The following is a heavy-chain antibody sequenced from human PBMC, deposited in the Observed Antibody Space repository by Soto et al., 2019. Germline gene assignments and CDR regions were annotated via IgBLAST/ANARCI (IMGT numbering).Heavy chain of an antibody. V-gene: IGHV4-31*03. CDR3: ASIVTGTTLYTTYDY. Sequence: TLSLTRTVSGGSISSGGYFWSWIRQHPGKCLELIGYIYYSGSTYYNPSLKSRVTISVDMSKNQFSLKLSSVTVANTAVYYCASIVTGTTLYTTYDYWGQRTLVTVSS. CDR1: GGSISSGGYF. D-gene: IGHD1-1*01. J-gene: IGHJ4*02. CDR2: IYYSGST.